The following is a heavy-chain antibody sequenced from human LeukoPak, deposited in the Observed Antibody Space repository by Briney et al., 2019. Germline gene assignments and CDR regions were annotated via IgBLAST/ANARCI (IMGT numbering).Heavy chain of an antibody. CDR1: GFTFSDYY. CDR2: ISSRASTI. Sequence: GGSLRLSCAASGFTFSDYYMSWIRQAPGKGLEWVSYISSRASTIYYADSVKGRFTISRDNAKNSLYLQMNSLRAEDTAVYYCARSSSWYCLDYWGQGTLVTVSS. D-gene: IGHD6-13*01. J-gene: IGHJ4*02. V-gene: IGHV3-11*01. CDR3: ARSSSWYCLDY.